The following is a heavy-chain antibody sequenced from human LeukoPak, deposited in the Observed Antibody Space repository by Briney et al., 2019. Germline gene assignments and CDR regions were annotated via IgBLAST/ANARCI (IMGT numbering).Heavy chain of an antibody. CDR1: GFIFGSYA. CDR3: AKGGLSSPGADY. J-gene: IGHJ4*02. V-gene: IGHV3-23*01. CDR2: ISGRGGST. D-gene: IGHD3-10*01. Sequence: GGSLRLSCATSGFIFGSYAMSWVRQAPGKGLEWVSAISGRGGSTYYTDSVKGRFTISRDNSKNTLYLQMDSLRAEDTAVYYCAKGGLSSPGADYWGQGTLVTVSS.